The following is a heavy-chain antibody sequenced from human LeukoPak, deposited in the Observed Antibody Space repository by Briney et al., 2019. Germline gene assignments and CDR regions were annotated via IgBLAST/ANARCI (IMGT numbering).Heavy chain of an antibody. V-gene: IGHV4-34*01. CDR3: ARKVQYDCSGGSCYSGYFDY. J-gene: IGHJ4*02. CDR2: INHSGNT. Sequence: SETLSLTCAVYGGSFSGYYWSWIRQPPGKGLEWIGEINHSGNTNYNPSLKSRVTISVDTSKNQFSLKLSSVTAADTAVYYCARKVQYDCSGGSCYSGYFDYWGQGTLVTVSS. CDR1: GGSFSGYY. D-gene: IGHD2-15*01.